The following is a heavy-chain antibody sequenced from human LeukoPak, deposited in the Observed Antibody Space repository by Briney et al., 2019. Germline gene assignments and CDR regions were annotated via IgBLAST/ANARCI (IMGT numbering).Heavy chain of an antibody. J-gene: IGHJ4*02. CDR2: IYYSGST. CDR3: ARAQYFDILTGYYKGGYDY. V-gene: IGHV4-39*01. Sequence: SETLSLTCTVSGGSISSSSYYWGWIRQPPGKGLEWIGSIYYSGSTYYNPSLKSRVTISVDTSKNQFSLNLNSVTAADTAVYYCARAQYFDILTGYYKGGYDYWGQGTLVTVSS. D-gene: IGHD3-9*01. CDR1: GGSISSSSYY.